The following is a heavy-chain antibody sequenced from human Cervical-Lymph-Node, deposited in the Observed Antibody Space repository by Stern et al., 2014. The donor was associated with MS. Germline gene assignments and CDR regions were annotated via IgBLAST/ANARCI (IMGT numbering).Heavy chain of an antibody. J-gene: IGHJ4*02. Sequence: QLVQSGAEVKKPGASVKVSCRSSGYSFTDYYFHWVRQAPGQRLEWMGCINPSIGVTHYAQQFQGRVTMTRGSSMNTAYMEMSRLRSDDTAVYYCQAFPAYWGQGTLITVSS. V-gene: IGHV1-2*02. CDR3: QAFPAY. CDR2: INPSIGVT. CDR1: GYSFTDYY.